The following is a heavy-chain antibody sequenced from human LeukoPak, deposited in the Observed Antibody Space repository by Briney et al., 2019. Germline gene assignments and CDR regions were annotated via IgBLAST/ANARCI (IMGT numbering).Heavy chain of an antibody. CDR1: GGTFSSYA. CDR3: ARAGPYSGYDSSFDY. V-gene: IGHV1-69*04. D-gene: IGHD5-12*01. J-gene: IGHJ4*02. CDR2: IIPILGIA. Sequence: SVKVSCKASGGTFSSYAISWVRQAPGQGLEWMGRIIPILGIANYAQKFQGRVTITADKSTSTAYMELSSLRSEDTAVYYCARAGPYSGYDSSFDYWGQGTLVTVSS.